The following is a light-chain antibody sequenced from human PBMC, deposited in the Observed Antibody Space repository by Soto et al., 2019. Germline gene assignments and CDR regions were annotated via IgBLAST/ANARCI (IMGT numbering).Light chain of an antibody. CDR3: QHRSNWPGT. CDR2: DAS. Sequence: LTQSPATLSLSPGERATISCRASQSVFSCLAWYQQKPGQAPKLLIYDASDLESGIPARFTGSGSGTDFTLTISSLEPDDFAVYYCQHRSNWPGTFGQGTKVDIK. V-gene: IGKV3-11*01. J-gene: IGKJ1*01. CDR1: QSVFSC.